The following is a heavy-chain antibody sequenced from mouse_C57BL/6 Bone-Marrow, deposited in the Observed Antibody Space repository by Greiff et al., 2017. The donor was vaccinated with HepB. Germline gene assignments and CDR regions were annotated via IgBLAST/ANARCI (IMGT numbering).Heavy chain of an antibody. J-gene: IGHJ3*01. D-gene: IGHD1-1*01. V-gene: IGHV1-81*01. CDR3: ARLGDYYGSRVFAY. Sequence: VQLQQSGAELARPGASVKLSCKASGYTFTSYGISWVKQRPGQGLEWIGEIYPRSGNTYYNEKFKGKATLTADKSSSTAYMELRSLTSEDSAVYFCARLGDYYGSRVFAYWGQGTLVTVSA. CDR1: GYTFTSYG. CDR2: IYPRSGNT.